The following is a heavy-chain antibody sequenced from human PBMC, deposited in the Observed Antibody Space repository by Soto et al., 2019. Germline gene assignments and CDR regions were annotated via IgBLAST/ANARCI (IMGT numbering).Heavy chain of an antibody. CDR2: INPSGGST. V-gene: IGHV1-46*01. D-gene: IGHD1-20*01. Sequence: QVQLVQSGAEVKKPGASAKVSCKASGYTFTSYYMHWVRQAPGQGLEWMGIINPSGGSTSYAQKFQGRVTMTRDTSTSTVYMELSSLRSEDTAVYYCAREWYPHRRAFDIWGQGTMVTVSS. CDR3: AREWYPHRRAFDI. J-gene: IGHJ3*02. CDR1: GYTFTSYY.